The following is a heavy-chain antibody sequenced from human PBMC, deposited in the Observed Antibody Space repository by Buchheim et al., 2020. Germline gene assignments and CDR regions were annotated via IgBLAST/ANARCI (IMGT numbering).Heavy chain of an antibody. D-gene: IGHD4-17*01. CDR1: GFTFSSYS. Sequence: EVQLVESGGGLVQPGGSLRLSCAASGFTFSSYSMNWVRQAPGKGLEWVSYISSSSSTIYYADSVKGRFTISRDNAKNSLYLQMNSLRAEDTAVYYCARERGTTVTSYYYYGMDVWGQGT. J-gene: IGHJ6*02. CDR3: ARERGTTVTSYYYYGMDV. V-gene: IGHV3-48*01. CDR2: ISSSSSTI.